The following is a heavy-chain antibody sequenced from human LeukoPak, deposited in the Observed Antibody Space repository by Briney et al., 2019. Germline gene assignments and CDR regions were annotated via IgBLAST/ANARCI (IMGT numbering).Heavy chain of an antibody. Sequence: GGSLRLSCAASGFSFSSHSMNWVRQAPGKGLEWVSSIGSSSSSIYYAGSVKGRLTISRDNAKNSLYLQMNSLRAEDTAVYYCARETGEAVDIWGQGTMVIVS. CDR2: IGSSSSSI. CDR1: GFSFSSHS. J-gene: IGHJ3*02. CDR3: ARETGEAVDI. D-gene: IGHD7-27*01. V-gene: IGHV3-21*01.